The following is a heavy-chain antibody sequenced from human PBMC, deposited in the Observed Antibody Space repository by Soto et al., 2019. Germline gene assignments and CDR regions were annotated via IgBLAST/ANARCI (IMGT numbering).Heavy chain of an antibody. CDR1: GVPIGEFY. CDR3: AQTSGWPVFDY. Sequence: HVQLQESGPGLVRPSATRSLACTASGVPIGEFYWPRVRQFPGKGLEWIGHIYNGERTNYNPTITTRVTRSVATSKIHFPMTLTSAIYADTGLYYCAQTSGWPVFDYWGQGTLVAVSS. V-gene: IGHV4-59*01. J-gene: IGHJ4*02. CDR2: IYNGERT. D-gene: IGHD6-19*01.